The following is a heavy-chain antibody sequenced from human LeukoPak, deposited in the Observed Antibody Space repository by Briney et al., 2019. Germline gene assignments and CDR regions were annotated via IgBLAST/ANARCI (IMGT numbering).Heavy chain of an antibody. Sequence: GGSLRLSCAASGFTFSSYWMSWVRHAPGKGLEWVANIKQDGSAKFYVDSVKGRFTISRDNAKNTLYLQMNSLRAEDTAIYHCARVSSYSSSSGSLCDYWGQGTRVTVSS. CDR1: GFTFSSYW. J-gene: IGHJ4*02. D-gene: IGHD6-6*01. CDR3: ARVSSYSSSSGSLCDY. V-gene: IGHV3-7*01. CDR2: IKQDGSAK.